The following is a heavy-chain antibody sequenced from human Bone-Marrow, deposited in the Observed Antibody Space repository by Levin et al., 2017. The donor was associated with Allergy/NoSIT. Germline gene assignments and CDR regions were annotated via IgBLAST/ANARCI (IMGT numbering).Heavy chain of an antibody. CDR1: GYTFTSYW. CDR2: IHPDNSAT. Sequence: KVSCKGSGYTFTSYWIGWVRQMAGKGLEWMGSIHPDNSATTYSPSFQGQVTFSDDKSIGIAYLQWSSLKASDSAMYYCARRRRFASGTYARSWFDPWGQGTLVTVSS. CDR3: ARRRRFASGTYARSWFDP. J-gene: IGHJ5*02. D-gene: IGHD3-10*01. V-gene: IGHV5-51*01.